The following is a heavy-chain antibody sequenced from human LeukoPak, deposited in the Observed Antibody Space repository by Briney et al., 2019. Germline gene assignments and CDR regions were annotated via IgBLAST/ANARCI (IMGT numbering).Heavy chain of an antibody. CDR1: GGSISSYY. J-gene: IGHJ4*02. D-gene: IGHD3-10*01. Sequence: SETLSLTCTVSGGSISSYYWSWIRQPPGKGLEWIGYIYYSGSTNYNPSLKSRVTISVDTSKNQFSLKLSSVTAADTAVYYCARASITLRYFDYWGQGTLVTVSS. CDR2: IYYSGST. CDR3: ARASITLRYFDY. V-gene: IGHV4-59*01.